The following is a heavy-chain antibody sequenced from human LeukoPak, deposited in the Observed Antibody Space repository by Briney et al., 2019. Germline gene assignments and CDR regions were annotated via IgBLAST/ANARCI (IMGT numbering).Heavy chain of an antibody. D-gene: IGHD2-2*01. CDR3: AKGAPWSTQYGWFDP. CDR1: GFTFSTYA. V-gene: IGHV3-23*01. CDR2: ISGGGVST. J-gene: IGHJ5*02. Sequence: GGSLRFSGAASGFTFSTYAMSWVRQAPGKGLKGVSGISGGGVSTYHADSVNGGFTTSSDNAKTTLYEQMRRLRAEATAVYYCAKGAPWSTQYGWFDPWGQGTLVTVSS.